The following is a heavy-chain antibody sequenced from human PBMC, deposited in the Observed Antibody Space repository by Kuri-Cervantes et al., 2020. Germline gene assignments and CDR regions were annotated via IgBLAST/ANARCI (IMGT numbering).Heavy chain of an antibody. CDR3: VHRRQGSGKFFNWFDP. CDR2: IYWDDDK. D-gene: IGHD1-26*01. V-gene: IGHV2-5*02. J-gene: IGHJ5*02. CDR1: GFSLSTSGVG. Sequence: SGPTLVKPTQTLTLTCTFSGFSLSTSGVGVGWIRQPPGKALEWLALIYWDDDKRYSPSLKSRLTITKDTSTNQVVLTMTNMDPVDTATYYCVHRRQGSGKFFNWFDPWGQGTLVTVSS.